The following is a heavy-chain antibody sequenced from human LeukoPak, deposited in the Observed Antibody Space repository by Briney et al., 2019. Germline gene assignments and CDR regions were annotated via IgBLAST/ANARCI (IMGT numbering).Heavy chain of an antibody. D-gene: IGHD2-2*01. Sequence: GGSLRLSCAASGFTFSDHYMDWVRQAPGKGLEWVGRTRNKANSYTTEYAASVKGRFTISRDDSKNSLYLQMNSLKTEDTAVYYCASLYCSSTICSFDYWGQGTLVTVSS. J-gene: IGHJ4*02. CDR2: TRNKANSYTT. CDR3: ASLYCSSTICSFDY. V-gene: IGHV3-72*01. CDR1: GFTFSDHY.